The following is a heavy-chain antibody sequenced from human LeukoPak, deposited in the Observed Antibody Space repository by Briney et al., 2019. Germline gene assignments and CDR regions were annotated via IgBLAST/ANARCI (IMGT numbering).Heavy chain of an antibody. Sequence: SETLSLTCTVSGVSISSYYWSWIRQPPGEGLEWIGYIYYSGSTNYNPSLKSRVTISVDTSKNQFSLKLSSVTAADTAVYYCARDRVQQLVRGNYYYYYGMDVWGKGTTVTVSS. J-gene: IGHJ6*04. CDR3: ARDRVQQLVRGNYYYYYGMDV. CDR1: GVSISSYY. CDR2: IYYSGST. D-gene: IGHD6-13*01. V-gene: IGHV4-59*01.